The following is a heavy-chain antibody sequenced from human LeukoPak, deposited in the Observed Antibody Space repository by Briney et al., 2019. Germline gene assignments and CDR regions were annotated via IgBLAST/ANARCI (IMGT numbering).Heavy chain of an antibody. CDR1: TFNFGLYV. CDR2: ISGSGGNT. J-gene: IGHJ5*02. V-gene: IGHV3-23*01. D-gene: IGHD3-10*01. Sequence: GGSLRLSCEASTFNFGLYVMTWARQAPGKGLEWVSSISGSGGNTYYVDSVKGRFTISRDYSKNTLYLQMNSLRTEETAVYYCAKGPAMVRGTFDPWGQGTLVTVSS. CDR3: AKGPAMVRGTFDP.